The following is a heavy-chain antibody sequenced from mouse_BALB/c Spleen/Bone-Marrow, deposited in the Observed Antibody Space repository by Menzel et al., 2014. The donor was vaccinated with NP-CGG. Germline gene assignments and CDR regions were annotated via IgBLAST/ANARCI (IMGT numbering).Heavy chain of an antibody. V-gene: IGHV4-1*02. Sequence: EVKLLESGGGLVQPGGSLKLSCAASGFDFSRYWMSWVRQAPGKGLQWIGEINPESNTINYTPSLKDKFIISRDNAKNTLYLQMSKVRSEDTALYCCARLGYYGWFAYWGQGTLVTVSP. CDR1: GFDFSRYW. CDR2: INPESNTI. D-gene: IGHD2-3*01. CDR3: ARLGYYGWFAY. J-gene: IGHJ3*01.